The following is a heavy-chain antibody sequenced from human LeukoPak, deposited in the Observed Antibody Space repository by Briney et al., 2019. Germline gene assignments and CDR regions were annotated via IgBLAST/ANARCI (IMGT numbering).Heavy chain of an antibody. CDR2: IYHSGST. J-gene: IGHJ6*02. CDR3: ARDASDYYYGMDV. D-gene: IGHD3-10*01. V-gene: IGHV4-30-2*05. CDR1: GGSISSGGYS. Sequence: SETLSLTCAVSGGSISSGGYSWSWIRQPPGKGLEWIGYIYHSGSTYYNPSLKSRVTISVDTSKNQFSLKLSSVTAADTAVYYCARDASDYYYGMDVWGQGTTDTVSS.